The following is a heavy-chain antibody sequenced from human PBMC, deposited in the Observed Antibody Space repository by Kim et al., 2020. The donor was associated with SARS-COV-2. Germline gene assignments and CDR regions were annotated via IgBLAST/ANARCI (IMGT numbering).Heavy chain of an antibody. V-gene: IGHV1-8*01. CDR3: ARGLSLPDRHQLPQP. J-gene: IGHJ5*02. CDR1: GYTFTSYD. CDR2: MNPNSGNT. D-gene: IGHD2-2*01. Sequence: ASVKVSCKASGYTFTSYDINWVRQATGQGLEWMGWMNPNSGNTGYAQNFQGRVTMTRNTSISTAYMELSSLRSEDTAVYYCARGLSLPDRHQLPQPWGQGTLVTVSS.